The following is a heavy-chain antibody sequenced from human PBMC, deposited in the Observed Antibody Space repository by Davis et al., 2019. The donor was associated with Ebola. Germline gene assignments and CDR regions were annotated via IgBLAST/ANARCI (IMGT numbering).Heavy chain of an antibody. J-gene: IGHJ6*02. CDR1: GFTFDDYA. CDR2: INWNGGST. Sequence: GESLKISCTASGFTFDDYAMTWVRQAPGKGLEWVSGINWNGGSTGYADSVKGRLTISRDNSKNTLYLQMHSRRGEDTAVYYCARDPISPSSSGPWSFNYGMDVWGQGTTVTVSS. D-gene: IGHD3-22*01. V-gene: IGHV3-20*04. CDR3: ARDPISPSSSGPWSFNYGMDV.